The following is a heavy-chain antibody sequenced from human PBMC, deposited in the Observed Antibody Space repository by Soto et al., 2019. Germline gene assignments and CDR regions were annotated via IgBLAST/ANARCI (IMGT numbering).Heavy chain of an antibody. D-gene: IGHD2-8*01. CDR1: GYTFTSYG. J-gene: IGHJ6*03. Sequence: QVQLVQSGAEVKKPGASVKVSCKASGYTFTSYGISWVRQAPGQGLEWMGWISAYNGNTNYAQKLQGRVTMTTDTSTSTAYMELRSXXXXXXXXXXXXXXXXXXXXXXXXNGVCPHYYYYYYMDVWGKGTTVTVSS. CDR2: ISAYNGNT. CDR3: XXXXXXXXXXXXXNGVCPHYYYYYYMDV. V-gene: IGHV1-18*01.